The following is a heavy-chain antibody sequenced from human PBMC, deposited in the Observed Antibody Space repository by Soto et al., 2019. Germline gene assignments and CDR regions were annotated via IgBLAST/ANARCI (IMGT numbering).Heavy chain of an antibody. D-gene: IGHD1-1*01. Sequence: QVQLQESGPGLVKPSETLSLTCTVSGGSISSYFWSWIRQPPGRGLEWIGYIYYNGNTNYNPSLKSPVTIAVETSKNQFSLKLRSVTAEDTAVYYCARLGTTGIDFWGQGTLVAVSS. V-gene: IGHV4-59*08. CDR3: ARLGTTGIDF. CDR1: GGSISSYF. J-gene: IGHJ4*02. CDR2: IYYNGNT.